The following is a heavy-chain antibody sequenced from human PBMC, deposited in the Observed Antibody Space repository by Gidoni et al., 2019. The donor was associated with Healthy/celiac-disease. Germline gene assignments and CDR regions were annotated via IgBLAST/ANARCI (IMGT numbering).Heavy chain of an antibody. Sequence: QVQLVQSGAEVKKPGASVKGSCQASGYTFTGYYMHWVRQAPGQGLEWMGWINPNSGGTNYAQKFQGWVTMTRDTSISTAYMELSRLRSDDTAVYYCARGPADQLLPPYYYYGMDVWGQGTTVTVSS. CDR1: GYTFTGYY. CDR3: ARGPADQLLPPYYYYGMDV. J-gene: IGHJ6*02. CDR2: INPNSGGT. V-gene: IGHV1-2*04. D-gene: IGHD2-2*01.